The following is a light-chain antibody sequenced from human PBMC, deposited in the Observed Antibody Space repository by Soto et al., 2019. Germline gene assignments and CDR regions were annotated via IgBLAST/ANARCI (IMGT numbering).Light chain of an antibody. CDR2: EVS. CDR1: SSDVGGYGY. Sequence: QSALTQPPSASGSPGQSVTISCTGTSSDVGGYGYVSWYQQHPGKAPKVMIFEVSKRPSGVPDRFSGSKSANTASLTVSGLQAEDEADYYCTSYAGANTLVFGGGTKLTVL. J-gene: IGLJ2*01. V-gene: IGLV2-8*01. CDR3: TSYAGANTLV.